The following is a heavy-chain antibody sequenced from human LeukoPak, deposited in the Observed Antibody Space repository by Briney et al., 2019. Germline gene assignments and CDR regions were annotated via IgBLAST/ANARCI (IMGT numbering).Heavy chain of an antibody. D-gene: IGHD5-18*01. CDR2: ISYDGSNK. J-gene: IGHJ6*04. V-gene: IGHV3-30*18. CDR3: AKRRDTTDKRRYYYHGMDV. Sequence: GGSLRLSCAASGFTFSSYGMHWVRQAPGKGLEWVAVISYDGSNKYYADSVKGRFTISRDNSKNTLYLQMNSLRAEDTAVYYCAKRRDTTDKRRYYYHGMDVWGKGTTVTVSS. CDR1: GFTFSSYG.